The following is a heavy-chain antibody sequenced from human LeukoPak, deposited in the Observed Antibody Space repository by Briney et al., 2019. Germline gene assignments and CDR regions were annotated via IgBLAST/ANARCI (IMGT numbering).Heavy chain of an antibody. CDR3: ARAGGTMVRGVYAFDY. J-gene: IGHJ4*02. V-gene: IGHV4-59*01. CDR2: IYYTVTT. Sequence: SETLSLTRTVSGGSISSYYWSWIRQPPGKGLEWVGSIYYTVTTYYNPSLKSRVTISVDTSKNQFSLKLSSVTAADTAVYYCARAGGTMVRGVYAFDYWGQGTLVTVSS. D-gene: IGHD3-10*01. CDR1: GGSISSYY.